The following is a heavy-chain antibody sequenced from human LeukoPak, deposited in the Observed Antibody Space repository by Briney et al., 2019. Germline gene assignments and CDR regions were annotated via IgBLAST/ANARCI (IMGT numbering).Heavy chain of an antibody. CDR1: TFTFSSYS. CDR3: AKLQKSGVSSGYSDY. V-gene: IGHV3-23*01. Sequence: GGSLRLSCATSTFTFSSYSMNWVRQAPGKGLEWVSAISGGGGSTYYADSVKGRFTISRDNSKNTLYLQMNSLRAEDTAVYYCAKLQKSGVSSGYSDYWGQGTLVTVSS. D-gene: IGHD3-22*01. J-gene: IGHJ4*02. CDR2: ISGGGGST.